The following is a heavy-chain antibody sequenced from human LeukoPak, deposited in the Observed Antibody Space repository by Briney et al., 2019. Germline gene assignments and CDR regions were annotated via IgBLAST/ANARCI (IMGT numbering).Heavy chain of an antibody. CDR1: GFTFSRSA. D-gene: IGHD6-13*01. J-gene: IGHJ4*02. Sequence: PGGSLRLSCAASGFTFSRSAMTWVRQTPGKGLDWVSSISSSSNTYYADSVKGRFTISRDNFKNMLYLQMNSLRAEDTAVYYCVKGRISEDGLDFWGQGTLVTVSS. V-gene: IGHV3-23*01. CDR2: ISSSSNT. CDR3: VKGRISEDGLDF.